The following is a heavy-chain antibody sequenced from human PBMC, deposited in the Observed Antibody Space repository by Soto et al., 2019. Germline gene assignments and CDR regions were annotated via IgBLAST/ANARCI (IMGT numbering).Heavy chain of an antibody. V-gene: IGHV4-30-4*01. Sequence: PXETLSLTCTVSGGSFSSGDYYGSWIRQPPGKGLEWIGYVYYSGSTYYNPSLKSRVTISVDTSKNQFSLKLSSVTAADTAVYYCARVGTKTVTTHLDWFDPWGQGTLVTVSS. CDR3: ARVGTKTVTTHLDWFDP. CDR2: VYYSGST. CDR1: GGSFSSGDYY. J-gene: IGHJ5*02. D-gene: IGHD4-4*01.